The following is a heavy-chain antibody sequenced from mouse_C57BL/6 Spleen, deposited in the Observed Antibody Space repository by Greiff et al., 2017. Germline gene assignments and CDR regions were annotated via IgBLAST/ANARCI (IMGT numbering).Heavy chain of an antibody. Sequence: VQLKQSGPELVKPGDSVKISCKASGYSFTGYFMNWVMQSHGKSLEWIGRINPYNGDTFYNQKFKGKATLTVDKSSSTAHMELRSLTSEDSAVYYCASAYYSNYVEAYWGQGTLVTVSA. CDR2: INPYNGDT. J-gene: IGHJ3*01. CDR3: ASAYYSNYVEAY. D-gene: IGHD2-5*01. V-gene: IGHV1-20*01. CDR1: GYSFTGYF.